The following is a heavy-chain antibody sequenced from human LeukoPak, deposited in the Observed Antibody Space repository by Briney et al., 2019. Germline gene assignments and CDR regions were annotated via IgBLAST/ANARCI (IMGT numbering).Heavy chain of an antibody. CDR3: ARRGYYDILTGHRLDAFDI. D-gene: IGHD3-9*01. CDR1: GGSISSGSYY. V-gene: IGHV4-61*02. Sequence: PSETLSLTCTVSGGSISSGSYYWSWIRQPAGKGLEWIGLIYTSGSTNYNPSLKSRVTISVDTSKNQFSLKLSSVTAADTAVYYCARRGYYDILTGHRLDAFDIWGQGTMVTVSS. CDR2: IYTSGST. J-gene: IGHJ3*02.